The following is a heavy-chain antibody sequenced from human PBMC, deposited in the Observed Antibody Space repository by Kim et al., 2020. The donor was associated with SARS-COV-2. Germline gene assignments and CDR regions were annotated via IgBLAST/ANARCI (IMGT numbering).Heavy chain of an antibody. J-gene: IGHJ4*02. CDR2: IYYSGST. CDR3: ARHGLAMVISYFDY. Sequence: SETLSLTCTVSGGSISSYYWSWIRQPPGKGLEWIGYIYYSGSTNYNPSLKSRVTISVDTSKNQFSLKLSSVTAADTAVYYCARHGLAMVISYFDYWGQGTLVTVSS. CDR1: GGSISSYY. D-gene: IGHD5-18*01. V-gene: IGHV4-59*08.